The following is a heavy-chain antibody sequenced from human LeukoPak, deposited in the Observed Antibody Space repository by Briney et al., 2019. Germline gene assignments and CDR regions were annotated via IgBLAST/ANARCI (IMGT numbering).Heavy chain of an antibody. D-gene: IGHD1-14*01. Sequence: PRGSLRLSCAGSGFTFGGYGMHWFRQTPGKGLEWVAVIAYDGSRAFYADSVEGRFTISRDNSKNTMSVQMDDLRAEDTAVYYCTRYNNDHFDYWGQGTLVTVSS. CDR1: GFTFGGYG. J-gene: IGHJ4*02. CDR2: IAYDGSRA. CDR3: TRYNNDHFDY. V-gene: IGHV3-33*01.